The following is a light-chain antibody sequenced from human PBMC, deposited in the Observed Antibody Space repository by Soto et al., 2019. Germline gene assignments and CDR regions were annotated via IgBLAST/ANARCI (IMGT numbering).Light chain of an antibody. CDR2: GAS. V-gene: IGKV3-20*01. CDR1: HSVSSSY. Sequence: EIVLTQSPGTLSLSPGDRATLSCRASHSVSSSYLAWYQQKPGQAPRLLIYGASSRATGIPDRFSGSGYGTDFTLTISRMEPEDFAVYYCQQYGSSPPYTFGPGNKVDTK. CDR3: QQYGSSPPYT. J-gene: IGKJ3*01.